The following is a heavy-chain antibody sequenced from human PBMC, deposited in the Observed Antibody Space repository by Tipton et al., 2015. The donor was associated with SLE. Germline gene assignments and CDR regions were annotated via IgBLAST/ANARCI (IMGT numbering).Heavy chain of an antibody. V-gene: IGHV4-34*01. CDR2: INHSGST. CDR1: GGSFSGYY. J-gene: IGHJ6*03. CDR3: ARESDVKVQDRGYSNRDYYMDV. Sequence: TLSLTCAVYGGSFSGYYWSWIRQPPGKGLEWIGEINHSGSTNYNPSLKSRVTISVDTSKNQFSLKLSSVTAADTAEYYCARESDVKVQDRGYSNRDYYMDVWGKGTTVTVSS. D-gene: IGHD4-11*01.